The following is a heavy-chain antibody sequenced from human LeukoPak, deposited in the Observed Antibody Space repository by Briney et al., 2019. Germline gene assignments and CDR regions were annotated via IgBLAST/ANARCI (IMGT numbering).Heavy chain of an antibody. CDR3: ARGVELTGYSDY. Sequence: GGSLRLSCAASGFTFGSYSMNWVRQAPGKGLEWVSYISSSSGYIYYADSVKGRFTISRDNAKNSLYLQMNSLRTEDTAVYYCARGVELTGYSDYWGRGTLVTVSS. CDR2: ISSSSGYI. V-gene: IGHV3-21*01. D-gene: IGHD3-9*01. CDR1: GFTFGSYS. J-gene: IGHJ4*02.